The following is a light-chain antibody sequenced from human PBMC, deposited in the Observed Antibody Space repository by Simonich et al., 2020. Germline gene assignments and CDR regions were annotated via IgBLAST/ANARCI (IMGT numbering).Light chain of an antibody. Sequence: EIVRTQTPATLSVSPGASATLSCRASKRVSRNLAWYQQKPGQAPRLLIYGAATRATGIPARFSGSGSGTEFTLTISSLQSEDFAVYYCQQYNNWPPYTFGQGTKLEIK. V-gene: IGKV3-15*01. CDR2: GAA. CDR1: KRVSRN. CDR3: QQYNNWPPYT. J-gene: IGKJ2*01.